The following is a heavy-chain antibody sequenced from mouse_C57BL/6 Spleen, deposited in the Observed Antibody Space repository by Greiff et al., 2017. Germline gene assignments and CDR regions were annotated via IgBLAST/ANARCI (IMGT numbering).Heavy chain of an antibody. CDR3: AVITTVVAYYFDY. Sequence: VQLQQSGAELVRPGPSVKLSCKASGYTFTSYWMHWVKQRPIQGLEWIGNIDPSDSETHYNQKFKDKATLTVDKSSSTAYMQLSSLTSEDSAVYYCAVITTVVAYYFDYWGQGTTLTVSS. D-gene: IGHD1-1*01. V-gene: IGHV1-52*01. CDR2: IDPSDSET. J-gene: IGHJ2*01. CDR1: GYTFTSYW.